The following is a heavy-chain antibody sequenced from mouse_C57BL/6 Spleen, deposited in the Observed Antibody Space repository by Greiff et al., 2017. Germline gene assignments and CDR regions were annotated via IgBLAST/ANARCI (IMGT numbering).Heavy chain of an antibody. CDR1: GFTFTDYY. CDR3: ARDRGGYYDWYFDV. Sequence: EVLVVESGGGLVQPGGSLSLSCAASGFTFTDYYLSWVRQPPGKALEWLGFIRYNANGYSTEYSASVKGRFTISRENSQSILYLQMNALRAEDSATYYCARDRGGYYDWYFDVWGTGTTVTVSS. V-gene: IGHV7-3*01. J-gene: IGHJ1*03. CDR2: IRYNANGYST. D-gene: IGHD2-3*01.